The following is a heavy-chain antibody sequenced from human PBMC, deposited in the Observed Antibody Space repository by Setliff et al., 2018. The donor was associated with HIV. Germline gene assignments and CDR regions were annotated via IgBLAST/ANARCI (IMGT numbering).Heavy chain of an antibody. CDR1: GFTFSAHG. V-gene: IGHV3-21*04. CDR3: AKTREINNFWSGIDY. CDR2: ISPGGSFM. Sequence: PGGSLRLSCAASGFTFSAHGMHWVRQAPGKGLEWVASISPGGSFMYYGDSIQGRFTISRDDAKSSLYLQMNSLRAEDTAVYYCAKTREINNFWSGIDYWGQGTLVTVSS. J-gene: IGHJ4*02. D-gene: IGHD3-3*01.